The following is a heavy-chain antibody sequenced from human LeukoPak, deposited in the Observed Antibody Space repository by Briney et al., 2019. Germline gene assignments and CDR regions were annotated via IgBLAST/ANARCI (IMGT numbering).Heavy chain of an antibody. D-gene: IGHD3-9*01. CDR1: GYSISSGYE. CDR2: ISQSGST. CDR3: ARPDILTGYYYFDY. Sequence: SETLSLTCTVSGYSISSGYEWGWIRQPPGKRLEWLGSISQSGSTYYNPSLKSRVTISVDTSKTQFSLKLSSVTAADTAVYYCARPDILTGYYYFDYWGQGTLVTVSS. J-gene: IGHJ4*02. V-gene: IGHV4-38-2*02.